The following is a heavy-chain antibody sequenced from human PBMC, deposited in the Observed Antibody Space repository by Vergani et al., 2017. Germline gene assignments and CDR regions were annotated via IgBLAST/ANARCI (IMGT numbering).Heavy chain of an antibody. CDR3: ARDWGWGSYDGSAPGGMDV. CDR2: IYHSGST. CDR1: GGSISSSNW. Sequence: QVQLQESGPGLVKPPGTLSLTCAVSGGSISSSNWWSWVRQPPGKGLEWIGEIYHSGSTNYNPSLKSRVTISVDKSKNQFSLKLSSLTAADTGVFYCARDWGWGSYDGSAPGGMDVWGQGTTVTVSS. V-gene: IGHV4-4*03. D-gene: IGHD3-22*01. J-gene: IGHJ6*02.